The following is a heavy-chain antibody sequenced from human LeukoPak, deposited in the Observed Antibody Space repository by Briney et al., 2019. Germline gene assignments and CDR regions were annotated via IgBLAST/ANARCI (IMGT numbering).Heavy chain of an antibody. CDR3: ARVHAAASFDP. CDR2: ISAYNGNT. CDR1: GDTFTSYG. J-gene: IGHJ5*02. V-gene: IGHV1-18*01. Sequence: ASVKVSCKASGDTFTSYGISWVRQAPGQGLEWMGWISAYNGNTNYAQKFQGRVTITRNTSISTAYMELSSLRSEDTAVYYCARVHAAASFDPWGQGTLVTVSS. D-gene: IGHD6-13*01.